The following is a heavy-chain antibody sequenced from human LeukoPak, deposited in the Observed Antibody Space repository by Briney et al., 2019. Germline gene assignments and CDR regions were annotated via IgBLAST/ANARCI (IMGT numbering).Heavy chain of an antibody. J-gene: IGHJ4*02. V-gene: IGHV3-20*04. CDR2: RNGGST. D-gene: IGHD1-26*01. CDR3: ARARGGYPFDY. CDR1: GFTFDDYG. Sequence: PGGSLRLSCAASGFTFDDYGMSWVRHAPGKGLEWVSGRNGGSTGYADSVKGRFTISRDNAKNSLYLQMNSLRAEDTALYYCARARGGYPFDYWGQGTLVTVSS.